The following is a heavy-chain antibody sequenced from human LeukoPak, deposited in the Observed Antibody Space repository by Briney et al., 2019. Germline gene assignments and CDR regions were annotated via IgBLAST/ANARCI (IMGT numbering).Heavy chain of an antibody. CDR3: ARGPRYYDSSGYYTPTHPEN. D-gene: IGHD3-22*01. V-gene: IGHV1-8*01. Sequence: GASVKVSCKASGYTFTSYDINWVRQATGQGLEWMGWMNPNSGNTGYAQKFQGRVTMTRNTSISTAYMELSSLRSEDTAVYYCARGPRYYDSSGYYTPTHPENWGQGTLVTVSS. J-gene: IGHJ4*02. CDR1: GYTFTSYD. CDR2: MNPNSGNT.